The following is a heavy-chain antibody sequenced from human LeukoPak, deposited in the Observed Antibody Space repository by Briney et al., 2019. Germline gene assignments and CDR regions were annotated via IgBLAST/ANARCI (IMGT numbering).Heavy chain of an antibody. Sequence: SVKVSCKASGGTFSSYAISWVRQAPGQGLEWMGGIIPIFGTANYAQKFQGRVTITADESTSTAYMELSSLRSEDTAVYYCARYGGFPTVYEYYMDVWGKGTTVTVSS. CDR3: ARYGGFPTVYEYYMDV. J-gene: IGHJ6*03. CDR2: IIPIFGTA. CDR1: GGTFSSYA. V-gene: IGHV1-69*13. D-gene: IGHD1-14*01.